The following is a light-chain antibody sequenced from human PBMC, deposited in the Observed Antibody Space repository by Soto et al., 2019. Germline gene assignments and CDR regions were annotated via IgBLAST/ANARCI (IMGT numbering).Light chain of an antibody. J-gene: IGKJ1*01. V-gene: IGKV1-9*01. Sequence: IQLTQSPSFLSASVLDRVTITFRASQGISSYLAWYQQKPGKAPKLLIYTASTLQSGVPSRFSGSESGTEFTLTISSLQPEDFATYYCQQLNNYPRTFGQGTKVDIK. CDR2: TAS. CDR3: QQLNNYPRT. CDR1: QGISSY.